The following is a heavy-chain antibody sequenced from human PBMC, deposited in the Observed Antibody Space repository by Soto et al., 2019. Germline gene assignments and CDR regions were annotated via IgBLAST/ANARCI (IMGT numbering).Heavy chain of an antibody. CDR3: ARVYGDYLDY. CDR2: IYYSGST. J-gene: IGHJ4*02. V-gene: IGHV4-59*01. Sequence: TLSLTCTGSGGSISSYYWSWIRQPPVKGLEWIGYIYYSGSTNYNPSLKSRVTISVDTSKNKFSLKLSAVTAADTAVYYCARVYGDYLDYWGQGTLVTVS. CDR1: GGSISSYY. D-gene: IGHD4-17*01.